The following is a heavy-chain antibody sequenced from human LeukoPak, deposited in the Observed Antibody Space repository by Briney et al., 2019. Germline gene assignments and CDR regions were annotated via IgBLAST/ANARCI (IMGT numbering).Heavy chain of an antibody. D-gene: IGHD3-10*02. CDR3: AELGITMIGGV. CDR1: GFTFSDYA. V-gene: IGHV3-11*04. CDR2: ISSSGSTI. Sequence: GGSLRLSCAASGFTFSDYALSWVRQTPGKGLEWVSYISSSGSTIYYADSVKGRFTISRDNAKNSLYLQMNSLRAEDTAVYYCAELGITMIGGVWGKGTTVTISS. J-gene: IGHJ6*04.